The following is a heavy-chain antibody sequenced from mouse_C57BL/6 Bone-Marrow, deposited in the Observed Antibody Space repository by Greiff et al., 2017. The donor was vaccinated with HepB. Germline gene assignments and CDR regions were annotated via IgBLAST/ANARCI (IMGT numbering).Heavy chain of an antibody. CDR1: GFSLSTSGMG. Sequence: QVTLKVSGPGILQSSQTLSLTCSFSGFSLSTSGMGVSWIRQPSGKGLEWLAHIYWDDDKRYNPSLKSRLTISKDTSRNQVFLKITSVDTADTATYYCARIRISIGSYYSNYVGFAYWGQGTLVTVSA. CDR3: ARIRISIGSYYSNYVGFAY. J-gene: IGHJ3*01. D-gene: IGHD2-5*01. CDR2: IYWDDDK. V-gene: IGHV8-12*01.